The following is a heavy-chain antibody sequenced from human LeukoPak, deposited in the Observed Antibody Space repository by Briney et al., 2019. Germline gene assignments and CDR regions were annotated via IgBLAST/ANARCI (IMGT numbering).Heavy chain of an antibody. CDR3: ARNTVPSGSYSNDAFNI. CDR1: GYTFSSYG. D-gene: IGHD3-10*01. Sequence: ASVKVSCKASGYTFSSYGLSWVRQAPGQGLEWVGWTSAYNDNTNYAQNFQGRVTMTTDTSTSIAYMELRSLRSDDTAIYYCARNTVPSGSYSNDAFNIWGQGTMVTVSS. J-gene: IGHJ3*02. CDR2: TSAYNDNT. V-gene: IGHV1-18*01.